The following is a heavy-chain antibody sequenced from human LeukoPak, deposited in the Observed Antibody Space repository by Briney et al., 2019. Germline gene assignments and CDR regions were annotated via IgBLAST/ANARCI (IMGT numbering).Heavy chain of an antibody. CDR2: IYSGGST. V-gene: IGHV3-53*01. J-gene: IGHJ4*02. CDR3: ASGAWPYFDY. CDR1: GFGVSNY. Sequence: PGGSLRLSCAASGFGVSNYMTWVRQGPGKGLEWVSVIYSGGSTYYADSVRGRFTISRDNSKNTLYLQMNSLRAEDTAVYYCASGAWPYFDYWGQGSLVTVSS. D-gene: IGHD2-21*02.